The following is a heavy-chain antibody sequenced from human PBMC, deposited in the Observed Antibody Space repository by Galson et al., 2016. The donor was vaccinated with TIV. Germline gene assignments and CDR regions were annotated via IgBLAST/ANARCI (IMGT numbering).Heavy chain of an antibody. J-gene: IGHJ6*02. D-gene: IGHD4-11*01. V-gene: IGHV3-23*01. Sequence: SLRLSCAPSGFTIGTYAMSWVRQAPGKGLAWVSAISASGSHTFYAGSVKGRFTISRDNSRNTLYLQMNGLRPEDTAVYYCAKEASTVPYGIDLWGQGTTVTVSS. CDR3: AKEASTVPYGIDL. CDR1: GFTIGTYA. CDR2: ISASGSHT.